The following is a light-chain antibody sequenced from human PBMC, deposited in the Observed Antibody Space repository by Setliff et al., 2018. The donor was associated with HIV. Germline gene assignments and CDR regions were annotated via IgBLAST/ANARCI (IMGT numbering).Light chain of an antibody. CDR2: EVT. Sequence: QSVLAQPASVSGSPGQSISISCTGTSSDIGTYKLVSWYQQHPGKAPRLMIYEVTKRPSGVSNRFSGSKSGNTASLTISGLQSEDDADYYCCSCAGSNTFVFGTGTKV. CDR3: CSCAGSNTFV. CDR1: SSDIGTYKL. V-gene: IGLV2-23*02. J-gene: IGLJ1*01.